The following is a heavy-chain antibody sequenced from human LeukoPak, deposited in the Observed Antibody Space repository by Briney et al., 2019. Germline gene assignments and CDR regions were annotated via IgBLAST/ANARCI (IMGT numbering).Heavy chain of an antibody. CDR2: IKQDGSEK. Sequence: GGSLRLSCAASGFTFSSYWMSWVRQAPGKGLEWVANIKQDGSEKYYVDSVKGRFTISRDNAKNSLYLQMNSLRAEDTAVYYCARDLSGWRKGSSFDYWGQGTLVTVSS. CDR3: ARDLSGWRKGSSFDY. D-gene: IGHD6-19*01. CDR1: GFTFSSYW. J-gene: IGHJ4*02. V-gene: IGHV3-7*01.